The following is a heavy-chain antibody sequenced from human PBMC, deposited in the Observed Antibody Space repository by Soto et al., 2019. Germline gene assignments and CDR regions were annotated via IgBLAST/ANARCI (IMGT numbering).Heavy chain of an antibody. CDR2: IYSGGST. CDR1: GFTVSSNY. D-gene: IGHD1-26*01. CDR3: PRDHGYSRGGFDP. V-gene: IGHV3-53*01. Sequence: EVQLVESGGGLIQPGGSLRLSCAASGFTVSSNYMSWVRQAPGKGLEWVSVIYSGGSTYYADSVKGRFTISRDNSKNTLYLQMNILRAEDMAVYYCPRDHGYSRGGFDPWGQGTLVTVSS. J-gene: IGHJ5*02.